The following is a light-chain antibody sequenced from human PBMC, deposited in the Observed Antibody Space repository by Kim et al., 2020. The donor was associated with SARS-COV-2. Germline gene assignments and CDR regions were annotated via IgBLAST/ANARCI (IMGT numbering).Light chain of an antibody. J-gene: IGKJ1*01. CDR1: QIVPNSN. V-gene: IGKV3-20*01. CDR3: HKYGNSPWT. Sequence: SPGERAILSCRASQIVPNSNLAGYQQKPGRAPRPLISVASIMATGIPDRFSGSGSGTDFIFTINRREPEDFAVYYCHKYGNSPWTFGQGTKVDIK. CDR2: VAS.